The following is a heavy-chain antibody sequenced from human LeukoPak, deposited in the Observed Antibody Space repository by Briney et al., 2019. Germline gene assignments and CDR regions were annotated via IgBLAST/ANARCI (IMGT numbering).Heavy chain of an antibody. CDR2: IYYSGTT. J-gene: IGHJ4*02. CDR3: ATFGTYYHDGRD. V-gene: IGHV4-30-4*08. CDR1: GGSISSGDYY. Sequence: SQTLSLTCSVSGGSISSGDYYWSWVRQPPGRGLEWIGYIYYSGTTYYSPSLKSRLTISVDTSKNQFSLKLSSVTAADTALYYCATFGTYYHDGRDWGRGTLVTVSS. D-gene: IGHD3-22*01.